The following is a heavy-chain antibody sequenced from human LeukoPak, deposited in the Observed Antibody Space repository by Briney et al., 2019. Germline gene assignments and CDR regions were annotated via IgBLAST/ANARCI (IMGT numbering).Heavy chain of an antibody. J-gene: IGHJ4*02. D-gene: IGHD4-17*01. Sequence: GGSLRLSCAASGFTFDNYAMHWVRQAPGKGLEWVSGISWNSGSIGYADSVKGRFTISRDNAKNSLYLQMNSLRAEDTALYYCAKDRDGDYEFYFDYWGQGTLFTVSS. CDR2: ISWNSGSI. V-gene: IGHV3-9*01. CDR3: AKDRDGDYEFYFDY. CDR1: GFTFDNYA.